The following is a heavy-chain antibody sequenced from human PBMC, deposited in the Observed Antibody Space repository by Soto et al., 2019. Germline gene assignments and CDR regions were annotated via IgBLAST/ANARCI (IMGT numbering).Heavy chain of an antibody. CDR1: GFTVSSNY. J-gene: IGHJ6*03. CDR3: AGDGRYCSSTSCYVEYYMDV. Sequence: GGSLRLSCAASGFTVSSNYMSWVRQAPGKGLEWVSVIYSGGSTYYADSVKGRFTISRHNSKNTLYLQMNSLRAEDTAVYYCAGDGRYCSSTSCYVEYYMDVWGKGTTVTVSS. V-gene: IGHV3-53*04. D-gene: IGHD2-2*01. CDR2: IYSGGST.